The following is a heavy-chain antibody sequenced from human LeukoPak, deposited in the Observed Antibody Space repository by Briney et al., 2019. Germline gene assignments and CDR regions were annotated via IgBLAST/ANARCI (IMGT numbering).Heavy chain of an antibody. CDR2: INHSGST. V-gene: IGHV4-34*01. D-gene: IGHD3-22*01. CDR3: ARAGDSSDYGDY. Sequence: SETLSLTCAVYGGSFSGYYWSWIRQPPGKGLEWIGEINHSGSTNYNPSLKSRVTISLDTSKNQFSLRLSSVTAADAAVYYCARAGDSSDYGDYWGQGTLVTVSS. CDR1: GGSFSGYY. J-gene: IGHJ4*02.